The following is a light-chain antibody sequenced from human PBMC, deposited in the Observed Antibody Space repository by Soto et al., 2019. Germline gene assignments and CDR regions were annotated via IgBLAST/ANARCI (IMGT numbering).Light chain of an antibody. CDR1: QTIRDSY. V-gene: IGKV3-20*01. CDR2: GAS. J-gene: IGKJ4*01. CDR3: QQYGSSPLT. Sequence: EIVLTQSPGTLSVSPGERATLSCRASQTIRDSYVAWYQQKPGQAPRLLIYGASNRATGVPDRFSSRGSGTGFTLIISRLEPEDFAVYYCQQYGSSPLTFGGGTKVEIK.